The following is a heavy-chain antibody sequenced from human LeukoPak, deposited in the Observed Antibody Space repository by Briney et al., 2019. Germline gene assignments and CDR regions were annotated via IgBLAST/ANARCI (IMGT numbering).Heavy chain of an antibody. V-gene: IGHV4-61*09. J-gene: IGHJ4*02. CDR2: IYTAGTT. CDR1: GGSISSNNDY. D-gene: IGHD3-10*01. CDR3: ARGSSMVRGGGFDY. Sequence: SETLSLTCTVSGGSISSNNDYWSWIRQPAGKGLEWIGHIYTAGTTNYNPSLRSRVTISVDTSKNQFSLKLSSVTAADTAVYYCARGSSMVRGGGFDYWGQGTLVTVSS.